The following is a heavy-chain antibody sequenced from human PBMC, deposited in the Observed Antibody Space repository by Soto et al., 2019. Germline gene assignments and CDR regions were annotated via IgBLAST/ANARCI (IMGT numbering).Heavy chain of an antibody. CDR1: GFTFRNYD. CDR3: ARTDRDFYGLDV. V-gene: IGHV3-13*05. J-gene: IGHJ6*02. Sequence: VQLVESGGGLVQPGGCLRLSCAASGFTFRNYDMHWVRQGTGKGLEWVSGISAAGDQDYADAVEGRFTISRENAQNSFFLQMNSLRVGDTAVYYCARTDRDFYGLDVWGQGTTVIVSS. CDR2: ISAAGDQ.